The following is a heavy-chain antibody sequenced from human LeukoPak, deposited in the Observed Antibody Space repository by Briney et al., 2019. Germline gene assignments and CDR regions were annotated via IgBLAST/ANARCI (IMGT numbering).Heavy chain of an antibody. CDR1: GFTFSSYW. CDR3: ARVKRDGYKSYYFDY. J-gene: IGHJ4*02. V-gene: IGHV3-7*01. CDR2: IKQDGSEK. D-gene: IGHD5-24*01. Sequence: GGSLRLSCAASGFTFSSYWMSWVRQAPGKGLEWVANIKQDGSEKYYVDSVKGRFTLSRDNAKNSLYLQMNSLRAEDTAVYYCARVKRDGYKSYYFDYWGQGTLVTVSS.